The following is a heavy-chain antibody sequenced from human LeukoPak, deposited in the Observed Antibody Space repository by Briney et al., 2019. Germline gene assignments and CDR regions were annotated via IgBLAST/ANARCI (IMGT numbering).Heavy chain of an antibody. CDR1: GYTFTSYG. Sequence: GASVKVSFKASGYTFTSYGISWVRQAPGQGLEWMGWISAYNGNTNYAQKLQGRVTMTTDTSTSTAYMELRSLRSDDTAVYYCARGPYYDYVWGSYPLDYWGQGTLVTVSS. D-gene: IGHD3-16*02. V-gene: IGHV1-18*01. CDR3: ARGPYYDYVWGSYPLDY. J-gene: IGHJ4*02. CDR2: ISAYNGNT.